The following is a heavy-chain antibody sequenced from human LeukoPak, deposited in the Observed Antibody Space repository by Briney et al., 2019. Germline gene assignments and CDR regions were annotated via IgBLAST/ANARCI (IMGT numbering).Heavy chain of an antibody. Sequence: PSETLSLTCTVSSGSISTSNYYWGWVRQPPGKALEWIGNIFYSGSTYYSPSLKSRVTISVDTSKNQFSLELSSVTAADTAVYYCARDPKWLSAFDIWGQGTMVTVSS. D-gene: IGHD3-22*01. J-gene: IGHJ3*02. CDR3: ARDPKWLSAFDI. V-gene: IGHV4-39*07. CDR1: SGSISTSNYY. CDR2: IFYSGST.